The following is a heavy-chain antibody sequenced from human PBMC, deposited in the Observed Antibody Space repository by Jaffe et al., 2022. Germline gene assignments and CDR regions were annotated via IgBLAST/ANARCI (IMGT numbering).Heavy chain of an antibody. CDR3: VRQSLGYCSGGSCYAYFDY. Sequence: EVQLVQSGAEVKKPGESLKISCKGSGYSFTSYWIGWVRQMPGKGLEWMGIIYPGDSDTRYSPSFQGQVTISADKSISTAYLQWSSLKASDTAMYYCVRQSLGYCSGGSCYAYFDYWGQGTLVTVSS. CDR2: IYPGDSDT. J-gene: IGHJ4*02. CDR1: GYSFTSYW. D-gene: IGHD2-15*01. V-gene: IGHV5-51*01.